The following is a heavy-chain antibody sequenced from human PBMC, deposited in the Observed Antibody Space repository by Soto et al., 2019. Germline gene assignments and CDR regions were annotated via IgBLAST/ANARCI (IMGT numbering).Heavy chain of an antibody. D-gene: IGHD3-10*01. CDR2: ISYDGSNK. CDR3: ARSGFSHQNYYYGMDV. V-gene: IGHV3-30-3*01. CDR1: GFTFSSYA. Sequence: GGSLRLSCAASGFTFSSYAMHWVRQAPGKGLEWVAVISYDGSNKYYADSVKGRFTISRDNSKNTLYLQMNSLRAEDTAVYYCARSGFSHQNYYYGMDVWGQGTTVTVSS. J-gene: IGHJ6*02.